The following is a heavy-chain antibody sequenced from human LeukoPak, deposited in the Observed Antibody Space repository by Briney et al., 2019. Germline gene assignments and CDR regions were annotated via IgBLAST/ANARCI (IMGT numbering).Heavy chain of an antibody. CDR3: AKGQRLREFDY. J-gene: IGHJ4*02. V-gene: IGHV3-7*03. D-gene: IGHD1-26*01. Sequence: GGSLRLSCAASGFTFSSYWMSWVRQPQGKGLEWAANIKQDGSEKHYVDSVKGRFTISRDNAKNSLYLQMNSLRAEDTALYYCAKGQRLREFDYWGQGTLVTVSS. CDR2: IKQDGSEK. CDR1: GFTFSSYW.